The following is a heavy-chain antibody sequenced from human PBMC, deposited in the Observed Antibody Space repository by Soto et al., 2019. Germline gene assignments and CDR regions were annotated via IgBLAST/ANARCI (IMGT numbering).Heavy chain of an antibody. D-gene: IGHD1-1*01. Sequence: SETLSLTGAVYGGSFSGYYWSWIRQPPGKGLEWIGEINHSGSTNYNPSLKSRVTISVDTSKNQFSLKLSSVTAADTAVYYCARGSDGYRFDYWGQGTLVTVSS. CDR3: ARGSDGYRFDY. CDR2: INHSGST. V-gene: IGHV4-34*01. CDR1: GGSFSGYY. J-gene: IGHJ4*02.